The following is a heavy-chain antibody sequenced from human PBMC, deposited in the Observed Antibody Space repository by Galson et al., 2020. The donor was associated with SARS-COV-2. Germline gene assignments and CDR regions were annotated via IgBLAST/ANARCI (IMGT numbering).Heavy chain of an antibody. D-gene: IGHD3-3*01. CDR1: GGSISSGSYY. V-gene: IGHV4-61*09. CDR3: ARVRVATIFGVVIKPQLLHGMDV. Sequence: SETLSLTCTVSGGSISSGSYYWSWIRQPAGKGLEWIGHIYTSGSTNYNPSLTSRVTISVDTSKNQFSLKLSSVTAADTAVYYCARVRVATIFGVVIKPQLLHGMDVWGKGTTVTVSS. CDR2: IYTSGST. J-gene: IGHJ6*04.